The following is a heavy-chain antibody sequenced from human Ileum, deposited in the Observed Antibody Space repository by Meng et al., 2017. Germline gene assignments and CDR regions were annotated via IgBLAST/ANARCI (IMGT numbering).Heavy chain of an antibody. V-gene: IGHV4-4*02. J-gene: IGHJ4*02. CDR3: VRHGGKYFDS. CDR1: SGSISSSFY. D-gene: IGHD2-15*01. CDR2: IYLAGSP. Sequence: QWRLRVSGPGAVGPSGTMSLTTTVPSGSISSSFYWSWDRLSPGKGLEWIGQIYLAGSPNYNPSLESRVTISVDKSKNQFSLRLTSVTAADTAIFYCVRHGGKYFDSWGQGTLVTVSS.